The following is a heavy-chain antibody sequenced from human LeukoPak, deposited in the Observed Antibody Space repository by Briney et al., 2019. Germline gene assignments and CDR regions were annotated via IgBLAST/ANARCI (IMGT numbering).Heavy chain of an antibody. V-gene: IGHV3-30*18. CDR2: ISYAGSNK. CDR1: GFTFRNYA. CDR3: AKVSAVVAVAAPSYGMDV. D-gene: IGHD2-15*01. Sequence: GGSLRLSCAASGFTFRNYAMTWVRQAPGKGLEWVAVISYAGSNKYYADSVKGRFTISRDNSKNTLYLQMNSLRAEDTAVYYCAKVSAVVAVAAPSYGMDVWGKGTTVTVSS. J-gene: IGHJ6*04.